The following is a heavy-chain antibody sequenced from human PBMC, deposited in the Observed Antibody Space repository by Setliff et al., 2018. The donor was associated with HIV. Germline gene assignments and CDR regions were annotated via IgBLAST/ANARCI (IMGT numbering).Heavy chain of an antibody. D-gene: IGHD4-17*01. CDR1: GFTFSSYW. V-gene: IGHV3-74*01. CDR2: INDDGTSA. CDR3: ARAPTTVTTDF. J-gene: IGHJ4*02. Sequence: GSLRLSCAASGFTFSSYWMHWVRQSPGGGLVWVARINDDGTSADYTDSVKGRFTASRDNARNTLFLQMNSLRVEDTATYFCARAPTTVTTDFWGQGTLVTVSS.